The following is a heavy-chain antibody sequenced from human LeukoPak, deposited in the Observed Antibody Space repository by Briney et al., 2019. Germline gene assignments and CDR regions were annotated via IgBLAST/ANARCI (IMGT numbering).Heavy chain of an antibody. CDR3: AKEGGAYYYGSGSYYFDY. V-gene: IGHV3-23*01. CDR1: GFTFSSYA. J-gene: IGHJ4*02. Sequence: GGSLRLSCAASGFTFSSYAMSWVRQAPGKGLEWVSAISGSGGSTYYAASVKGRFTISRDNSKNTLYLQMNTLRADDTAVYYCAKEGGAYYYGSGSYYFDYWGQGTLVTVSS. CDR2: ISGSGGST. D-gene: IGHD3-10*01.